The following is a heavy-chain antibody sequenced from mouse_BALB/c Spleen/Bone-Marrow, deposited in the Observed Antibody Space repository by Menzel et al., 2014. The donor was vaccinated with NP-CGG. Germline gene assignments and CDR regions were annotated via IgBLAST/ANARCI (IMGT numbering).Heavy chain of an antibody. CDR3: AREVLRDYFDY. J-gene: IGHJ2*01. CDR1: GFAFSSYD. V-gene: IGHV5-12-1*01. Sequence: VQLQQSGGGLVKPGGSLKLSCAASGFAFSSYDMSWVRPTPEKRLEWVAYISSGGGSTCYPDTVKGRFTISRGNAKNTLYLQMSSLKSEDTAMYYCAREVLRDYFDYWGQGTTLTVSS. CDR2: ISSGGGST. D-gene: IGHD1-1*01.